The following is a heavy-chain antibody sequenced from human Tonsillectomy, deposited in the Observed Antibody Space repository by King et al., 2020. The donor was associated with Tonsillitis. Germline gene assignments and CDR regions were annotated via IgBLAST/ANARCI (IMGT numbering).Heavy chain of an antibody. D-gene: IGHD3-10*01. CDR2: IYSSGCI. V-gene: IGHV4-59*01. Sequence: QLQESGPGLVKPSETLSLTCTVSGGSISNYYWSWIRQTPGKGLEWIGYIYSSGCIYYNLSLKSRVTISVDASKNQFTLKLTSVTAADTAVYYCARGGAYGSGSYFGYWGQGTLVTVSS. CDR1: GGSISNYY. J-gene: IGHJ4*02. CDR3: ARGGAYGSGSYFGY.